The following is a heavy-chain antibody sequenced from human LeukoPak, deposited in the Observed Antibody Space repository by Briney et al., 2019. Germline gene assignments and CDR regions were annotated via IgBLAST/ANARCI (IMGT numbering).Heavy chain of an antibody. Sequence: GGSLRLSCAASGFSFSNYGMHWVRQAPGKGLEWVAVIWYDGSNKYYADSVKGRFTISRDNSKSTLFLQMNSLRAEDTAVYFCARDFYGSSWFVGYYYAMDVWGQGTTVTVSS. V-gene: IGHV3-33*01. D-gene: IGHD6-13*01. CDR3: ARDFYGSSWFVGYYYAMDV. J-gene: IGHJ6*02. CDR1: GFSFSNYG. CDR2: IWYDGSNK.